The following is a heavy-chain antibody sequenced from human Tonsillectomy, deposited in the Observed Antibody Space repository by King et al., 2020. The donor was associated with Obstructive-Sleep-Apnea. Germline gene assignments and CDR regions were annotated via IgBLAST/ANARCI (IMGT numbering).Heavy chain of an antibody. CDR3: AKRALSLEVVDY. CDR2: ISNSAGRT. CDR1: GFTFNIYA. V-gene: IGHV3-23*04. D-gene: IGHD1-1*01. Sequence: VQLVESGGGLVHPGGSLRLSCAASGFTFNIYAMGWVRQAPGKGLEWVSVISNSAGRTYYADSVKGRFTISRDNSKNTLYLQMNSLRAEDTAVYFCAKRALSLEVVDYWGQGTLVTVSA. J-gene: IGHJ4*02.